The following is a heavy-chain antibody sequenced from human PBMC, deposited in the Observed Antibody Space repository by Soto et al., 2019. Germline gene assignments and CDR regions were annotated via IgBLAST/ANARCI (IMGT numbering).Heavy chain of an antibody. V-gene: IGHV3-30-3*01. CDR1: GFTFSNYA. Sequence: GGSLRLSCAASGFTFSNYALHWVRQAPGKGLEWVAVISYDGSNKYYADSVKGRFTISRDNSKNTLYLEMDGLRIEDTSFYYCARDVYDYGDYDEVGDGYYYGLDVWGQGTTVTVSS. CDR3: ARDVYDYGDYDEVGDGYYYGLDV. D-gene: IGHD4-17*01. J-gene: IGHJ6*02. CDR2: ISYDGSNK.